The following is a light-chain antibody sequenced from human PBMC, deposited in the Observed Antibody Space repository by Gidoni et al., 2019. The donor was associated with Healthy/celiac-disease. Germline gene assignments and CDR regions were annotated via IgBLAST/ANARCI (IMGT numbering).Light chain of an antibody. V-gene: IGLV3-1*01. CDR1: KLGDKY. J-gene: IGLJ2*01. CDR2: QDS. CDR3: QAWDSSYVV. Sequence: SYELTQPPSVSVSPGPTASITCPGDKLGDKYACWYQQKPGQSPVLVIYQDSKRPSGIPERFSGSNSGNTATLTISGTQAMDEADYYCQAWDSSYVVLGGGTKLTVL.